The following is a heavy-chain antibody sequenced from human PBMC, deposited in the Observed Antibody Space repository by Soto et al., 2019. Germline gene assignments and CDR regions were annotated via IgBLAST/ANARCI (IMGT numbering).Heavy chain of an antibody. CDR1: GYSFNSVHF. CDR3: AAGTLHGDRFYGLDD. D-gene: IGHD4-17*01. J-gene: IGHJ6*02. Sequence: PSETLSLTCVVSGYSFNSVHFWGWIRQPPGKGLQWIGSLSQNGGTYRNPSLRSRVTLSVDTSKNQFSLNLTSVTAADAAVYYCAAGTLHGDRFYGLDDWGPGSTPAVSS. V-gene: IGHV4-38-2*01. CDR2: LSQNGGT.